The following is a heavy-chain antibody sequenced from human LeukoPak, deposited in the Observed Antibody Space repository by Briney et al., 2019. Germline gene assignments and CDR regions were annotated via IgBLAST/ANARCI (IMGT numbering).Heavy chain of an antibody. Sequence: PGGSLRLSCAASAFTFSTTWMHWVRQAPGKGLVWVSRIISDGSSTTYAGSVKGRFTISRDNAKNMLYLQMNNLRAEDTAVYYCATDGGYAFDIWGQGTMVTVSS. CDR3: ATDGGYAFDI. J-gene: IGHJ3*02. CDR1: AFTFSTTW. CDR2: IISDGSST. V-gene: IGHV3-74*01. D-gene: IGHD3-10*01.